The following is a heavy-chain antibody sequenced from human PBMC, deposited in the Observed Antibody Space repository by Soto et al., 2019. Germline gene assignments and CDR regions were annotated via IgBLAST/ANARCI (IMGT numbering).Heavy chain of an antibody. CDR2: INSFSGDT. D-gene: IGHD2-15*01. V-gene: IGHV1-18*01. CDR1: GYTFTHYG. J-gene: IGHJ2*01. Sequence: QVQLVQSGAEVKKPGASVKVSCKASGYTFTHYGITWVRQAPGQGLEWMGWINSFSGDTNYPQKLQGRLTMTTDTSTNTVYIELRNLRSDDTAVYYCASDLHSGGKYWYFDIWGRGTLVTVSS. CDR3: ASDLHSGGKYWYFDI.